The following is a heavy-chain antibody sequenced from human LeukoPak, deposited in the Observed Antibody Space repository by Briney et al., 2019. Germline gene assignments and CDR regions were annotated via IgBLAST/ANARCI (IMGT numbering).Heavy chain of an antibody. D-gene: IGHD3-22*01. CDR3: AKDGWYYYDRAIDY. CDR1: GFTFSSYG. Sequence: GGSLRLSCAASGFTFSSYGMHWVRQAPGKGLEWVAFIRYDGSNKYYADSVKGRFTISRDNSKNTLYLQMNSLRAEDTAVYYCAKDGWYYYDRAIDYWGQGTLVTVSS. V-gene: IGHV3-30*02. J-gene: IGHJ4*02. CDR2: IRYDGSNK.